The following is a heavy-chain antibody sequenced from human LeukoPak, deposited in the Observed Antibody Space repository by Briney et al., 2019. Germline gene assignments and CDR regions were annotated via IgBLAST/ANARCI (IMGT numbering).Heavy chain of an antibody. V-gene: IGHV1-18*04. CDR1: GHTFTSNC. CDR3: ARVGSADYGDYRGAFDI. D-gene: IGHD4-17*01. CDR2: ISAYNGNT. J-gene: IGHJ3*02. Sequence: DSVKLSSKPSGHTFTSNCISWERQAPGQGLEWMGWISAYNGNTNYAQKLQGRLTMTTDTSTNTAYVELRSLRSDDPAVYYCARVGSADYGDYRGAFDIWGQGTMVTVSS.